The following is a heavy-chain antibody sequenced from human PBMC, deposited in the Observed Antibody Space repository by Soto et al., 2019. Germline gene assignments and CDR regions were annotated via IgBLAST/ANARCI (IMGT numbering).Heavy chain of an antibody. Sequence: QVQLVQSGAEVKKPGSSVKVSCKASGGTFSSYTISWVRQAPGQGLEWMGRIIPILGIANYAQKFQGRVTITADKSTSTAYMELSSLRSEDTAVYYCASSYSGVEPLGNYYYGMDVWGQGTTVTVSS. CDR2: IIPILGIA. CDR1: GGTFSSYT. CDR3: ASSYSGVEPLGNYYYGMDV. V-gene: IGHV1-69*02. D-gene: IGHD1-1*01. J-gene: IGHJ6*02.